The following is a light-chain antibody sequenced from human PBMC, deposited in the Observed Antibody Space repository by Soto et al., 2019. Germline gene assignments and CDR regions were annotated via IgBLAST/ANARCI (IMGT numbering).Light chain of an antibody. V-gene: IGKV1-39*01. CDR1: QSISSN. Sequence: DIQMTQSPSSLSVSVGDRVTIICRASQSISSNLNWYQQKPGKAPQLLIFTASSLQSGVPSRFSGTGSGTDFTLTISSLQPGDLATYYCQQTHSTPLTFGGGTKVEIK. CDR2: TAS. CDR3: QQTHSTPLT. J-gene: IGKJ4*01.